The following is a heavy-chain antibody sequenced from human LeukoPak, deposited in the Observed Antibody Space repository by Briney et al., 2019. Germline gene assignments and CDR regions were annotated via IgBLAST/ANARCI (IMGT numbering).Heavy chain of an antibody. CDR3: ARGLSSSSIHPFGY. D-gene: IGHD6-6*01. V-gene: IGHV3-74*01. CDR1: GFTFSSYW. J-gene: IGHJ4*02. Sequence: PGGSLRLSCAASGFTFSSYWMHWVRQAPGKGLVWVSRINSDGSSTTYADSVKGRFTISRDNAKNTLYLQMNSLRAEDTAVYYCARGLSSSSIHPFGYWGQGTLVTVSS. CDR2: INSDGSST.